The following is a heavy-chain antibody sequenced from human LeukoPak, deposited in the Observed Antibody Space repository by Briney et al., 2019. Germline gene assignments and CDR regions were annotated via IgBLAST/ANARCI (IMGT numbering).Heavy chain of an antibody. CDR2: MNPNSGGT. CDR1: GYTFTSYD. V-gene: IGHV1-2*02. CDR3: ARGGYSNSNWFDP. J-gene: IGHJ5*02. Sequence: GASVKVSCKASGYTFTSYDINWVRQATGQGLEWMGWMNPNSGGTNYAQKFQGRVTMTRDTSISTAYMELSRLRSDDTAVYYCARGGYSNSNWFDPWGQGTLVTVSS. D-gene: IGHD6-13*01.